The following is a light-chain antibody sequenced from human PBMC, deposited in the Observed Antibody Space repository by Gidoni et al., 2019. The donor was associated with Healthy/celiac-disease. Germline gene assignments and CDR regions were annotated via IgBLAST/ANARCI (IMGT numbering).Light chain of an antibody. CDR2: DVS. J-gene: IGLJ3*02. CDR3: SSYTSSSTWV. Sequence: QSDLTQPASVSGSHGQSITIYCTGTSSDVGGYNYVSWYQQHPGKAHKLMIYDVSNRPSGVSNRFSGSKSGNTASLTISGLQAEDEADYYCSSYTSSSTWVFGGGTKLTVL. CDR1: SSDVGGYNY. V-gene: IGLV2-14*03.